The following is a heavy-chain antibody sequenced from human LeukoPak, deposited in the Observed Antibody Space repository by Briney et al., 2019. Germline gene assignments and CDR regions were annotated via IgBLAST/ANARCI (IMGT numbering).Heavy chain of an antibody. V-gene: IGHV3-30*03. Sequence: GRSLRLSCAASGFTFSSYGMHWVRQAPGKGLEWLAVISYDGGHKFYADSLKGRFTVSRDNSKNTLYLQMNSLRAEDTALYYCKLGYCSGGSCYDHRGQGTLVTVSS. CDR3: KLGYCSGGSCYDH. J-gene: IGHJ5*02. CDR1: GFTFSSYG. CDR2: ISYDGGHK. D-gene: IGHD2-15*01.